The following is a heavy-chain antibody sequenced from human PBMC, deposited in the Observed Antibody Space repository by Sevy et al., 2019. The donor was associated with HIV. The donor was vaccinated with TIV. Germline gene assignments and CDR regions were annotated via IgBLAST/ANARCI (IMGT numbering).Heavy chain of an antibody. CDR2: INHSGGT. D-gene: IGHD2-21*02. V-gene: IGHV4-34*01. CDR1: GESFSGYY. J-gene: IGHJ4*01. Sequence: SETLSLTCAVYGESFSGYYWSWIRQPPGKGLEWIGEINHSGGTNYNPSLKSRVTISVDTSKNQVSLKLSSVTAADTAVYYCARTARRGLPLVYWGHGTLVTVSS. CDR3: ARTARRGLPLVY.